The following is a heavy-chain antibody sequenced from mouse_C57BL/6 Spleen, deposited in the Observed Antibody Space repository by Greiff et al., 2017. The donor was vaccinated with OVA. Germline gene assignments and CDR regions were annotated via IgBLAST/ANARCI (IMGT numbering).Heavy chain of an antibody. Sequence: VQLKESGPELVKPGASVKMSCKASGYTFTDYNMHWVKQSHGKSLEWIGYINPNNGGTSYNQKFKGKATLTVNKSSSTAYMELRSLTSEDSAVYYCARDGYDWYFDVWGTGTTVTVSS. J-gene: IGHJ1*03. CDR3: ARDGYDWYFDV. CDR2: INPNNGGT. V-gene: IGHV1-22*01. CDR1: GYTFTDYN. D-gene: IGHD2-2*01.